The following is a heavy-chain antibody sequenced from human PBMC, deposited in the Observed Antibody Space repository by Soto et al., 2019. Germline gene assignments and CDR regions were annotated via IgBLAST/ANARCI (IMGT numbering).Heavy chain of an antibody. J-gene: IGHJ5*02. CDR2: MNPNIGTT. CDR1: GDTFSSYD. D-gene: IGHD3-16*01. Sequence: QVQLVQSGAEVKKPGASVKVSCKASGDTFSSYDINWVRQATGQGLEWMGWMNPNIGTTGYAQKFQGRVTMTRNTSIDTAYMELSSLRSEDTAVSSWARWTFEAGSGAGECDPWGQGTLVTVSS. CDR3: ARWTFEAGSGAGECDP. V-gene: IGHV1-8*02.